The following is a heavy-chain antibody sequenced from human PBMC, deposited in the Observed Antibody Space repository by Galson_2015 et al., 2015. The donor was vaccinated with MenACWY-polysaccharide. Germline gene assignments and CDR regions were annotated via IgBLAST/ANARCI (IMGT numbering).Heavy chain of an antibody. V-gene: IGHV4-38-2*01. CDR1: GYSISSSYY. CDR3: ARVEKYSGSFYILY. J-gene: IGHJ4*02. D-gene: IGHD1-26*01. CDR2: IFHSGTT. Sequence: SEPLSLTCAVSGYSISSSYYWGWIRQPPGKGLEWIAGIFHSGTTYYNPSLKSRVTISVDTSKNQFSLKLSSVTAADTAVYYCARVEKYSGSFYILYWGQGTLVTVSS.